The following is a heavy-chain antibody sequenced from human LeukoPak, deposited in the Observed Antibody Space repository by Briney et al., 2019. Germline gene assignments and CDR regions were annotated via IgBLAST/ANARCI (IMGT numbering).Heavy chain of an antibody. D-gene: IGHD4-23*01. CDR3: ARSLDSHDYGGPLNAFDI. V-gene: IGHV1-3*02. Sequence: ASVKVSCKASGYTFTSYAMHWVRQAPGQRLEWMGWSNAGNGNTKYSQEFQGRVTITRDTSASTAYMELSSLRSEDTAVYYCARSLDSHDYGGPLNAFDIWGQGTMVTVSS. CDR2: SNAGNGNT. CDR1: GYTFTSYA. J-gene: IGHJ3*02.